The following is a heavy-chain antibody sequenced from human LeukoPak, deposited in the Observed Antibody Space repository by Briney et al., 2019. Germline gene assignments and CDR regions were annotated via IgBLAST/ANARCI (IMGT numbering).Heavy chain of an antibody. CDR3: ARGGSGPLNYQYAMDV. CDR2: TRDKAQSHTT. Sequence: VGSLRLSCAASGFTFSDHYMDWVRQAPGKRLEWVARTRDKAQSHTTEYAASVKGRFTISRDDSKNSLYLQMNSLKTGDTAVYFCARGGSGPLNYQYAMDVWGQGTTVTVSS. CDR1: GFTFSDHY. V-gene: IGHV3-72*01. J-gene: IGHJ6*02. D-gene: IGHD6-19*01.